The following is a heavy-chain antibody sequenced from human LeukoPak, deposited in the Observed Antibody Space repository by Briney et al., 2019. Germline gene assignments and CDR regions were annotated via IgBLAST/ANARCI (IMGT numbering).Heavy chain of an antibody. Sequence: GGSLRLSCAASGFTFSSHWMTWVRQAPGKGLEWVANINQDGSERYYVDSVKGRFTISRDNAKNSLYLQMNSLRAEDTAVYYCAKGDLGYCSSTSCNDYWGQGTLVTVSS. V-gene: IGHV3-7*03. J-gene: IGHJ4*02. CDR1: GFTFSSHW. CDR3: AKGDLGYCSSTSCNDY. D-gene: IGHD2-2*01. CDR2: INQDGSER.